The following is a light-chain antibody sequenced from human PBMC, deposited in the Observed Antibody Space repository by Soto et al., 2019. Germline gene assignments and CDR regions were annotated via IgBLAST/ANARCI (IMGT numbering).Light chain of an antibody. CDR1: QSVSSIF. Sequence: EIVMPKSPGTWSLSPGETSTLSCRPSQSVSSIFVSCLHQKPGEAHRLLYYGSSSRGTGAPDMFSASGSGTYFTLTISRLEAEDFAVYCCQQYGRSPLTFGPGTKVDIK. CDR3: QQYGRSPLT. CDR2: GSS. J-gene: IGKJ3*01. V-gene: IGKV3-20*01.